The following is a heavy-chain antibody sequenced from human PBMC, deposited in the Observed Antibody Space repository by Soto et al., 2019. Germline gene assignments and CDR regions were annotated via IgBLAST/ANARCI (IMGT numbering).Heavy chain of an antibody. J-gene: IGHJ4*02. CDR2: ISGSGGST. CDR1: GFTFSSYA. D-gene: IGHD3-3*01. V-gene: IGHV3-23*01. Sequence: GGSLRLSCAASGFTFSSYAMSWVRQAPGEGLEWVSAISGSGGSTYYADSVKGRLTISRDNSKNTLYPQMNSMRAEDTAVYYCAKRGVHYDFWSRYGYSRQGTLVTVSS. CDR3: AKRGVHYDFWSRYGY.